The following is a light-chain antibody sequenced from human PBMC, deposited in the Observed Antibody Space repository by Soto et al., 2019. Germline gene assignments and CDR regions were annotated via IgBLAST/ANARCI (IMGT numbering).Light chain of an antibody. CDR1: SSDVGGYNY. CDR2: EVS. J-gene: IGLJ2*01. CDR3: SSFAGNNNLV. V-gene: IGLV2-8*01. Sequence: QSGLTQPPSASGSPGQSVTISCTGTSSDVGGYNYVSWYQQHPGKAPKHMISEVSKRPSGVHDRFSGSKSGNTASLTVSGLQAEDEADYYCSSFAGNNNLVFGGGTKLTVL.